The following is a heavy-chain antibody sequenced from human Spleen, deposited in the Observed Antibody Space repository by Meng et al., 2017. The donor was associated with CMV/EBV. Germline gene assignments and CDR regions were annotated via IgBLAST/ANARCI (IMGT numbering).Heavy chain of an antibody. J-gene: IGHJ4*02. Sequence: TVSGGSVTSSSYYWGWIRQPPGKGLEWIGTISYLGNTNYNPTLQSRVTMSLDTSKNHFSLKVTSVTATDTAVYFCARPAGYTGYDLDHWGQGTLVTVSS. CDR2: ISYLGNT. V-gene: IGHV4-39*02. D-gene: IGHD5-12*01. CDR3: ARPAGYTGYDLDH. CDR1: GGSVTSSSYY.